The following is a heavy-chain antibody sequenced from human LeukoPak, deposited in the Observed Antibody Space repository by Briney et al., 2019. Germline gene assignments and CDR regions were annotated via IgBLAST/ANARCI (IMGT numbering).Heavy chain of an antibody. J-gene: IGHJ4*02. V-gene: IGHV1-69*04. CDR1: GGTFSSYA. CDR2: IIPILGIA. D-gene: IGHD4-17*01. Sequence: SVKVSCKASGGTFSSYAISWVRHAPGQGLEWMGRIIPILGIANYAQKFQGRVTITADKSTSTAYMELSSLRSEDTAVYYCAGSYGDYAGYFDYWGQGTLVTVSS. CDR3: AGSYGDYAGYFDY.